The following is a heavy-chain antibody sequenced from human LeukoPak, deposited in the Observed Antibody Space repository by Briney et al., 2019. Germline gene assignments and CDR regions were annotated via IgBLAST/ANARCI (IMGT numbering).Heavy chain of an antibody. J-gene: IGHJ4*02. D-gene: IGHD2-15*01. V-gene: IGHV2-5*02. CDR3: VHNGRYCSGGTCYSLAFDY. CDR1: GFSLSTSGVG. Sequence: SGPTLVNPTQTLTLTCTFSGFSLSTSGVGVGWIRQPPGNALEWLAVIYWDDDKRFSPSLKKRRTITKDTSKNQVVLTMTNMDPVDTATYFCVHNGRYCSGGTCYSLAFDYWGQGTLLTVSS. CDR2: IYWDDDK.